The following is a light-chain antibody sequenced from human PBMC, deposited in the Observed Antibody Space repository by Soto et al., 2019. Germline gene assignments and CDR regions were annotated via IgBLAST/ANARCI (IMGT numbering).Light chain of an antibody. J-gene: IGLJ2*01. CDR1: SSDIGAYNF. Sequence: QSALTQPASVSGSPGQSITISCTGTSSDIGAYNFVSWYQPHQGKAPKLMLYDVNIRPSGVANRFAGSKSGNTASLTISGLQAEYEADYYGTSWTTSTTMIFGGWTKVTVL. CDR2: DVN. V-gene: IGLV2-14*03. CDR3: TSWTTSTTMI.